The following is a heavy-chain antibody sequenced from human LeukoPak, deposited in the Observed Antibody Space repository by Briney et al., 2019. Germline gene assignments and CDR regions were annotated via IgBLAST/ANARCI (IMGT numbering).Heavy chain of an antibody. CDR3: ARDYYGSENWFDP. Sequence: PSETLSLTCTVSGGSVSSGSYYWSWIRQPPGKGLEWIGYIYYSGSTNYNPSLKGRVTISVDTSKNQFSLKLSSVTAADTAVYYCARDYYGSENWFDPWGQGTLVTVSS. D-gene: IGHD3-10*01. CDR1: GGSVSSGSYY. V-gene: IGHV4-61*01. J-gene: IGHJ5*02. CDR2: IYYSGST.